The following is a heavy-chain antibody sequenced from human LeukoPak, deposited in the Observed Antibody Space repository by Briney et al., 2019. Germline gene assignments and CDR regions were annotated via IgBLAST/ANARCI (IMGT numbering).Heavy chain of an antibody. J-gene: IGHJ4*02. CDR3: AKGDVAVAGTLGY. V-gene: IGHV3-30*02. Sequence: PGGSLRLSCAASGFTFSSYGMHWVRQAPGKGLEWVAFIRYDGSNKYYADSVKGRFTISRDNSKNTLYLQMNSLRAEDTAVYYCAKGDVAVAGTLGYWGQGXLVTVSS. CDR2: IRYDGSNK. CDR1: GFTFSSYG. D-gene: IGHD6-19*01.